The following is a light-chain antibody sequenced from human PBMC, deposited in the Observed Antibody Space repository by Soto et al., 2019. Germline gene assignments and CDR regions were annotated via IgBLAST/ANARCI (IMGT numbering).Light chain of an antibody. Sequence: EKVMTQSPATLSVSPGERATLSCRASERISSDVAWYQQKPGQAPRLLIYGASTRVTGIPVRFSGSGSGTEFTLTINSLQSEDFALYYCQQYNNWPWTFGQGTKVEIK. V-gene: IGKV3-15*01. CDR3: QQYNNWPWT. J-gene: IGKJ1*01. CDR1: ERISSD. CDR2: GAS.